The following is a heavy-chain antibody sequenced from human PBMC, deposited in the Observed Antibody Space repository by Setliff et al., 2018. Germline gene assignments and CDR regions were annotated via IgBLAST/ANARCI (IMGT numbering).Heavy chain of an antibody. D-gene: IGHD3-22*01. CDR2: INHSGST. CDR3: ARGKNGSRQLVVLGWFDP. V-gene: IGHV4-34*01. J-gene: IGHJ5*02. CDR1: GGSFSGYY. Sequence: SETLSLTCAVYGGSFSGYYWSWIRQPPGKGLEWIGEINHSGSTNYNPSLKSRVTISVDTSKNQFSLKLSYVTAADTAVYYCARGKNGSRQLVVLGWFDPWGQGTLVTVSS.